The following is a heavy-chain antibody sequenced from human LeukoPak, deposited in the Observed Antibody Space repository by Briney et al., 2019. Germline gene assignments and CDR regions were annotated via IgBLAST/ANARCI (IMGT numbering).Heavy chain of an antibody. CDR2: ISDSGST. CDR1: GAPIRTYY. J-gene: IGHJ4*02. D-gene: IGHD3-22*01. Sequence: WETLSLTCTVSGAPIRTYYWDWIRQAPGKGLEWIGCISDSGSTYYNPSLKSRVTISLDTSKNHFSLKLTSVTAADTAVYFCTKGYYEPFDYWGQGMMVTVSS. CDR3: TKGYYEPFDY. V-gene: IGHV4-59*01.